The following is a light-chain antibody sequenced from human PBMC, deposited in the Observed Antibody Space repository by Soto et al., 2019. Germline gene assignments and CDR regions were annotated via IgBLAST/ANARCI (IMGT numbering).Light chain of an antibody. J-gene: IGKJ4*01. CDR2: DVS. Sequence: EIVITQSPATLAVSPGERVTLSCRASQNIWNKLAWYQQKPGQTPRLLMYDVSSRASGIPARFTGSGSQTEFTLTINSLQSEDFAVYYCQHYNDWPLTFGGGTKVDI. CDR1: QNIWNK. V-gene: IGKV3-15*01. CDR3: QHYNDWPLT.